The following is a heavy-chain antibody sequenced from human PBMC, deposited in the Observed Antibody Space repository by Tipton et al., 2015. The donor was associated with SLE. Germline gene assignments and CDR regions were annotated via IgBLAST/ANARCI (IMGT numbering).Heavy chain of an antibody. Sequence: SLRLSCAASGFTFSSYSMNWVRQAPGKGLEWVSYISSSSNTIYYADSVKGRFTISRDNAKNSLYLQMNSLRAEDTAVYYCARDRISAAVAGTSIGYWGQGTLVTVSS. J-gene: IGHJ4*02. CDR2: ISSSSNTI. CDR3: ARDRISAAVAGTSIGY. V-gene: IGHV3-48*01. D-gene: IGHD6-19*01. CDR1: GFTFSSYS.